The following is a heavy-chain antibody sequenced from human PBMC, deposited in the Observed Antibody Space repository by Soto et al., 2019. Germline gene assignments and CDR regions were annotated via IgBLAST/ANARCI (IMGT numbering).Heavy chain of an antibody. D-gene: IGHD5-18*01. CDR3: ARGGLYTYGYGDYSYGMDV. V-gene: IGHV3-23*01. CDR1: GFSFGDCA. Sequence: EVQVLESGGGLVQPGGSLRLSCAASGFSFGDCAMSWVRQAPGKGLEWVSGIIGTGSRKSSTDSVRGRFTISRDNVKNTLSLQMDSLRAEDTAVYYCARGGLYTYGYGDYSYGMDVWGQGTTVTVSS. J-gene: IGHJ6*02. CDR2: IIGTGSRK.